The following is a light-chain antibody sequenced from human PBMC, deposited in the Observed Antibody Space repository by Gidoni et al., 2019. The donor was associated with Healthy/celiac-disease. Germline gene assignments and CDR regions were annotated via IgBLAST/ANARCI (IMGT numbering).Light chain of an antibody. J-gene: IGKJ5*01. V-gene: IGKV1-33*01. CDR2: DAS. CDR3: QQYDNLPIT. CDR1: QYISNY. Sequence: DIQMTQSPSSLSASVGDRVTITCQASQYISNYLNWYQQKPGKATKLLIYDASNLETGVPSRFSGSGSGTDFTFTISSLQPEDIATYYCQQYDNLPITFGQGTRLEIK.